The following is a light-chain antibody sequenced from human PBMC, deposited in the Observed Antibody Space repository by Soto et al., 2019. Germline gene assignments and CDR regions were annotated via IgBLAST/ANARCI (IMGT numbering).Light chain of an antibody. Sequence: THSTSSRRFSPGESAPLYCLASQRIGSNYLAWYQQKPGQPPRLLIYGASARATGISDRFSGSGSGTDFTLTISILEPEDFAVYYCQQYGSSRWTFGQGTKVDIK. CDR3: QQYGSSRWT. J-gene: IGKJ1*01. CDR2: GAS. V-gene: IGKV3-20*01. CDR1: QRIGSNY.